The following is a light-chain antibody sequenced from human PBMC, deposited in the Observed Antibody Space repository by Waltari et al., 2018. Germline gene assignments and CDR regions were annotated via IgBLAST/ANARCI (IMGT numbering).Light chain of an antibody. CDR2: EVS. Sequence: QSALTQPASVSGSPGQSITISCTGTSSDIGNYNFVSWYQQPPGKAPKLIIYEVSNRPSGFSNRFSGSWSGNTASLTISGLQAEDEADYYCNSYTTGSTLTVIFGGGTKLTVL. CDR3: NSYTTGSTLTVI. J-gene: IGLJ2*01. V-gene: IGLV2-14*03. CDR1: SSDIGNYNF.